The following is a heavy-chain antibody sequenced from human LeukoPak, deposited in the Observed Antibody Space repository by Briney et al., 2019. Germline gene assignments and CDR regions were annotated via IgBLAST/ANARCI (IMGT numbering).Heavy chain of an antibody. CDR1: GFTFSSYS. D-gene: IGHD2-8*02. CDR2: ISGSGGST. J-gene: IGHJ5*02. CDR3: AKGLVPTALATGFDP. Sequence: PGGSLRLSCAASGFTFSSYSMNWVRQAPGKGLEWVSAISGSGGSTYYADSVTGRITISRDNSKNTLYLQMNSRRAEDTAVYYCAKGLVPTALATGFDPWGQGTLVTVSS. V-gene: IGHV3-23*01.